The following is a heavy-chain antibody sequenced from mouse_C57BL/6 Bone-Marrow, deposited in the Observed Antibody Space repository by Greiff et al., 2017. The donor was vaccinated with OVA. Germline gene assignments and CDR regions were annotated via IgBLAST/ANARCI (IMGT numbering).Heavy chain of an antibody. CDR1: GFTFSDYG. D-gene: IGHD1-1*01. V-gene: IGHV5-17*01. CDR2: ISSGSSTI. J-gene: IGHJ3*01. Sequence: EVQGVESGGGLVKPGGSLKLSCAASGFTFSDYGMHWVRQAPEKGLEWVAYISSGSSTIYYADTVKGRFTISRDNAKNTLFLQMTSLRSEDTAMYYCARPDFYYYGSSFPPEFAYWGQGTLVTVSA. CDR3: ARPDFYYYGSSFPPEFAY.